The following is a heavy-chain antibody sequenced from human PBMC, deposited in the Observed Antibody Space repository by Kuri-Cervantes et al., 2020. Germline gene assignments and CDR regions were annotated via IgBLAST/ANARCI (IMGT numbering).Heavy chain of an antibody. CDR2: ISTSGST. D-gene: IGHD3-22*01. J-gene: IGHJ2*01. V-gene: IGHV4-4*07. CDR1: GGSISGHY. CDR3: ARGGYYDNSGYYWYFDL. Sequence: GSLRLSCTVSGGSISGHYWSWIRQPAGKGLEWIGRISTSGSTNYSPSLKSRVTISIDKSKNQFSLKLSSVTAADTAVYYCARGGYYDNSGYYWYFDLWGRGTLVTVSS.